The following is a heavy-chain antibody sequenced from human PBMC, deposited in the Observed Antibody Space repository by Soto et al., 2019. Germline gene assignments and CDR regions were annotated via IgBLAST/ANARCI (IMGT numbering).Heavy chain of an antibody. D-gene: IGHD2-2*01. CDR2: IIPIFGTA. Sequence: QVQLVQSGAEVKKPGSSVKVSCKASGGTFSSYAISWVRQAPGQGLEWMGGIIPIFGTANYAQKVQGRVTITAAESTCTDYMELSRLRTEDTAVYYCARERYCSSTSCYLRWFDPWGQGTLVTVSS. V-gene: IGHV1-69*01. CDR1: GGTFSSYA. J-gene: IGHJ5*02. CDR3: ARERYCSSTSCYLRWFDP.